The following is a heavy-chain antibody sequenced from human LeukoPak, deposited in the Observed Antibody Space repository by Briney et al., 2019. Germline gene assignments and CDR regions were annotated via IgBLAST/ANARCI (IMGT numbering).Heavy chain of an antibody. Sequence: GGSLRLSCAASGFTFSNAWMSWVRQAPGKGLEWVGRIKSKTDGGTTDYAAPVKGRFTISRDDSKNTLYLQMNSLRAEDTAVYYCAKDHCSSTSCYAVDYWGQGTLVTVSS. D-gene: IGHD2-2*01. J-gene: IGHJ4*02. CDR3: AKDHCSSTSCYAVDY. CDR1: GFTFSNAW. V-gene: IGHV3-15*01. CDR2: IKSKTDGGTT.